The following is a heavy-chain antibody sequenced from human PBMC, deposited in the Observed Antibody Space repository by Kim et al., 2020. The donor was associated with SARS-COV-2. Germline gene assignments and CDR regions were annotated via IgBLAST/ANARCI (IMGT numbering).Heavy chain of an antibody. CDR1: GYTFTSYA. J-gene: IGHJ6*02. CDR2: INTNTGNP. Sequence: ASVKVSCKASGYTFTSYAMNWVRQAPGQGLEWMGWINTNTGNPTYAQGFTGRFVFSLDTSVSTAYLQISSLKAEDTAVYYCARIGVVVPADYYYYGMDVWGQGTTVTVSS. CDR3: ARIGVVVPADYYYYGMDV. D-gene: IGHD2-2*01. V-gene: IGHV7-4-1*02.